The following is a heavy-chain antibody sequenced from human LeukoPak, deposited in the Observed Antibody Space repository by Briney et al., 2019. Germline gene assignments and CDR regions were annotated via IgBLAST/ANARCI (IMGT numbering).Heavy chain of an antibody. CDR3: ARDAGYYDSSGYYRYYYFDY. V-gene: IGHV4-61*02. Sequence: PSETLSLTCTVSGGSISSGSYYWSWIRQPAGKGLEWIGRIYTSGSTNYNPSLKSRVTISVDTSKNQFSLKLSSVTAADTAVYYCARDAGYYDSSGYYRYYYFDYWGQGTLVTVSS. D-gene: IGHD3-22*01. J-gene: IGHJ4*02. CDR2: IYTSGST. CDR1: GGSISSGSYY.